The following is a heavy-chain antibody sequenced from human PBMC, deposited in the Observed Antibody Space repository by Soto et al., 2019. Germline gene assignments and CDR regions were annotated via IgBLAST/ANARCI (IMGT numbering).Heavy chain of an antibody. CDR3: ARGNYVWVSYRRMGEASDI. CDR2: IIPIFGTA. J-gene: IGHJ3*02. Sequence: SVKVSCKASGGTFSSYAISWVRQAPGQGLEWMGGIIPIFGTANYAQKFQGRVTITADESTSTAYMELSSLRSEDTAVYYCARGNYVWVSYRRMGEASDIWGQGTIVTGS. V-gene: IGHV1-69*13. D-gene: IGHD3-16*02. CDR1: GGTFSSYA.